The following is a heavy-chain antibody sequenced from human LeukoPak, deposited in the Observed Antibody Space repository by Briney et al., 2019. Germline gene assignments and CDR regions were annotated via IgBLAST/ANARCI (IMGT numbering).Heavy chain of an antibody. CDR2: IHYRGST. D-gene: IGHD6-13*01. CDR1: GGSISSGGYY. CDR3: ARDRSRPNPFFDS. V-gene: IGHV4-30-4*01. Sequence: PSQTLSLTCTVSGGSISSGGYYWSWIRQPPGKGLEWIGYIHYRGSTFYNPSLKSRVTMSVDTSKNQFSLKLSSVTAADTAVYYCARDRSRPNPFFDSWGQGTLVTVSS. J-gene: IGHJ4*02.